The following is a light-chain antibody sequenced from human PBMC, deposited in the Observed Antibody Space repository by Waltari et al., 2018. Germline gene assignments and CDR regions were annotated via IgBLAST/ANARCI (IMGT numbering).Light chain of an antibody. CDR3: SLYMGSGIWV. J-gene: IGLJ3*02. Sequence: QTVVTQEPSLSVSPGGTVTLTCALTSGSFSTTSYATWYQQTPGQPPRTLVYKGSSRSSGVPDRFSGSILGNKAALTITGAQADDESNYYCSLYMGSGIWVFGGGTKLTVL. CDR1: SGSFSTTSY. CDR2: KGS. V-gene: IGLV8-61*01.